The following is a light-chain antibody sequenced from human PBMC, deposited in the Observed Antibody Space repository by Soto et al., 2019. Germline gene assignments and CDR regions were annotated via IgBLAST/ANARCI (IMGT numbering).Light chain of an antibody. CDR2: SAS. CDR3: PLSTVLPNR. V-gene: IGKV3-20*01. CDR1: GAVDGNS. Sequence: GYRAPLSGSANGAVDGNSLALYHQKPGQAPRLLIHSASTRAPGIPDRFSASGAGTDFTLTISRLEPEDSALYYCPLSTVLPNRFG. J-gene: IGKJ5*01.